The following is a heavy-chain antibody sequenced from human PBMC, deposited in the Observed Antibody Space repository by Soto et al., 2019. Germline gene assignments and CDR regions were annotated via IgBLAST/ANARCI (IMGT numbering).Heavy chain of an antibody. J-gene: IGHJ4*02. V-gene: IGHV1-3*01. CDR3: ARDQRRDYDFWSGYSQGFDY. D-gene: IGHD3-3*01. CDR1: GYTFTLYA. CDR2: INAANGNT. Sequence: QVHLVQSGAEVKKPGASVKISCKASGYTFTLYAMHWVRQAPGQRLEWMGWINAANGNTKSSQKFQGRVTFTRDTSASTGYMELSTLNSADTAVYYCARDQRRDYDFWSGYSQGFDYWGQGPPVTVSS.